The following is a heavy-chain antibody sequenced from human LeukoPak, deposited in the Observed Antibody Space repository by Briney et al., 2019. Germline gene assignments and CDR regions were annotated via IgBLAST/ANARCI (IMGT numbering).Heavy chain of an antibody. D-gene: IGHD3-22*01. Sequence: QAGGSLRLSCAASGFTFSSYWMHWVRQAPGKALVWVSRINSDGSSTSYADSVKGRFTISRDNAKNSLYLQMNSLRAEDTAVYYXXXXFERHDSSACGYWGQGTLVTVSS. CDR3: XXXFERHDSSACGY. V-gene: IGHV3-74*01. CDR2: INSDGSST. CDR1: GFTFSSYW. J-gene: IGHJ4*02.